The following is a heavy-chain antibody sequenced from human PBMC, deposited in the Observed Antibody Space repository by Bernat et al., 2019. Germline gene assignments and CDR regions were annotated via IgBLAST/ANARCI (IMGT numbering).Heavy chain of an antibody. CDR3: ARGVGATPYYYYYGMDV. CDR2: IIPIFGTA. Sequence: QVQLVQSGAEVKKPGSSVKVSCKASGGTFSSYAISWVRQAPGQGLEWMGGIIPIFGTANYAQKFQGRVPITADESTSTAYMELSSLRSEDTAVYYCARGVGATPYYYYYGMDVWGQGTTVTVSS. D-gene: IGHD1-26*01. CDR1: GGTFSSYA. V-gene: IGHV1-69*01. J-gene: IGHJ6*02.